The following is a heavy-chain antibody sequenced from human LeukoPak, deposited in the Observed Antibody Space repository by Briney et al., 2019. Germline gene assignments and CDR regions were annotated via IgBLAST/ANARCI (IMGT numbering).Heavy chain of an antibody. V-gene: IGHV1-3*01. D-gene: IGHD5-18*01. J-gene: IGHJ4*02. CDR1: GYTFTSYA. CDR3: AREVGDTAMVSFDY. CDR2: INAGNGNT. Sequence: ASVTVSCTASGYTFTSYAMHWVRQAPGQRLEWMGWINAGNGNTKYSQKFQGRVTITRDTSTSTVYMELSSLRSEDTAVYYCAREVGDTAMVSFDYWGQGTLVTVSS.